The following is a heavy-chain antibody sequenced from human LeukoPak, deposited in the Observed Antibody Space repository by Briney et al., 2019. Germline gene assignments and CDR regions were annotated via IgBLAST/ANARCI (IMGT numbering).Heavy chain of an antibody. CDR1: GFSLDDYA. D-gene: IGHD1-26*01. V-gene: IGHV3-9*01. CDR3: IKDMGFDLLKDAFDL. J-gene: IGHJ3*01. CDR2: ISWDGRNM. Sequence: GGSLRLSCAASGFSLDDYAMHWVRQAPGQGLEWVSSISWDGRNMAYAASVKGRFTISRDSAQNSLYLQMYSLKIEDTAFYYCIKDMGFDLLKDAFDLWGQGMLVTVSS.